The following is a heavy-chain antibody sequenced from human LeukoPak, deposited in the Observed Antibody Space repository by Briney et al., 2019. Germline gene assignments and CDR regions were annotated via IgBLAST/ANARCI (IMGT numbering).Heavy chain of an antibody. V-gene: IGHV1-69*06. CDR1: GGTFSSYA. Sequence: GASVKVSCKASGGTFSSYAISWVRQAPGQGLEWMGGIIPIFGTANYAQKFQGRVTITADKSTSTAYMELSSLRSEDTAVYYCARMLDGAVNSITFGGVIVIPGNWFDPWGQGTLVTVSS. CDR2: IIPIFGTA. CDR3: ARMLDGAVNSITFGGVIVIPGNWFDP. J-gene: IGHJ5*02. D-gene: IGHD3-16*02.